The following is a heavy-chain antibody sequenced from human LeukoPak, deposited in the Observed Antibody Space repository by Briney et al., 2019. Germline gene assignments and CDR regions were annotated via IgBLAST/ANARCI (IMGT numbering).Heavy chain of an antibody. D-gene: IGHD3-16*01. CDR1: GFTFSSYW. J-gene: IGHJ4*02. CDR3: ARTSGVRVQLWTELDY. V-gene: IGHV3-30-3*01. Sequence: GGSLRLFCAASGFTFSSYWMSWVRQAPGKGLEWVAVMSYDGNNKYYADSVKGRFTVSRDNSKNTLYLQMNSLRVEDMAVYYCARTSGVRVQLWTELDYWGQGTLVTVSS. CDR2: MSYDGNNK.